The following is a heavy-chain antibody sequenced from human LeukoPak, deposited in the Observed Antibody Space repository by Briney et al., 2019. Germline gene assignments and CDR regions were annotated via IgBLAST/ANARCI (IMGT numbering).Heavy chain of an antibody. CDR3: ATITRGDSSGWPSGF. CDR2: MYPGDSDT. J-gene: IGHJ3*01. V-gene: IGHV5-51*01. D-gene: IGHD6-19*01. Sequence: GESLKISCKGSGYSFTNHWIGWVRQMPGKGLEWMGIMYPGDSDTSYSPSFQGQVTISADKSISTAYLQWSSLKASDTAMYYCATITRGDSSGWPSGFWGQGTMVTVSS. CDR1: GYSFTNHW.